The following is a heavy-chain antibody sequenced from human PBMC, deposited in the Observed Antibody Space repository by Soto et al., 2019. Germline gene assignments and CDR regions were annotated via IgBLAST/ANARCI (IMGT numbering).Heavy chain of an antibody. J-gene: IGHJ4*02. V-gene: IGHV4-31*03. CDR2: IYYSGST. CDR3: ATGADFEGGYYFDY. D-gene: IGHD3-16*01. Sequence: SETLSLTCTVSGGSISSGGYYWSWIRQHPGKGLEWIGYIYYSGSTYYNPSLKSRVTISVDTSKDQFSLKLSSVTAADTAVYYCATGADFEGGYYFDYWGQGTLVTVSS. CDR1: GGSISSGGYY.